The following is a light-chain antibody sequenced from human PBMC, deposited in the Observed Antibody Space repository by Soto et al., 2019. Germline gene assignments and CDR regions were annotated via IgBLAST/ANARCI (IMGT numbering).Light chain of an antibody. V-gene: IGKV3-20*01. CDR2: GAS. J-gene: IGKJ5*01. CDR3: QQYGSSPSIT. Sequence: EIVLTQSPGPLSLSPGERATLSCRDSQSVSSSYLAWYQQKPAQAPRLXXYGASSRANGIPDRFSGSGSGTDLTLTISRLEPEDFAVYYCQQYGSSPSITFGQGTRLENK. CDR1: QSVSSSY.